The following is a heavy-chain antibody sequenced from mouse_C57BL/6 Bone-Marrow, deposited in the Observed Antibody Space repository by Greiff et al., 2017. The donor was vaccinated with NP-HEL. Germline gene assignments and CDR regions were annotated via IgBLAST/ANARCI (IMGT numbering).Heavy chain of an antibody. CDR3: ARSKAIDY. CDR2: INPSTGGT. D-gene: IGHD3-2*02. CDR1: GYSFTGYY. Sequence: EVKLQQSGPELVKPGASVKISCKASGYSFTGYYMNWVKQSPEKSLEWIGEINPSTGGTTYNQKFKAKATLTVDKSSSTAYMQLKSLTSEDSAVYYCARSKAIDYWGQGTTLTVSS. J-gene: IGHJ2*01. V-gene: IGHV1-42*01.